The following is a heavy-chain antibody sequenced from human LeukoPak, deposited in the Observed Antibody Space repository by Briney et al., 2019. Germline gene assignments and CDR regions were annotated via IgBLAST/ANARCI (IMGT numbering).Heavy chain of an antibody. CDR1: GFIFSNYG. CDR3: ARDPSLQVTIDY. V-gene: IGHV3-33*01. D-gene: IGHD4-4*01. CDR2: VWYDGSNK. J-gene: IGHJ4*02. Sequence: GGSLRLSCAASGFIFSNYGMHWVRQAPGKGLEWVADVWYDGSNKYYADSVKGRFTISRDNSKNMQYLQMNSLRAQDTAVYYCARDPSLQVTIDYSGQGTLVTVSS.